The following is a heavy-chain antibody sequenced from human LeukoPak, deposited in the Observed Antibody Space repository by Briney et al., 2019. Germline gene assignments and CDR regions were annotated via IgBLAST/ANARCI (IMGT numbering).Heavy chain of an antibody. V-gene: IGHV3-33*01. CDR3: ARDPTLSRLFDY. CDR1: GFTFGSYG. Sequence: GRSLRLSCAASGFTFGSYGMHWVRQAPGKGLEWVAVIWYDGSNKYYADSVKGRFTISGDNSKNTLYLQMNSLRAEDTAVYYCARDPTLSRLFDYWGQGTLVTVSS. J-gene: IGHJ4*02. CDR2: IWYDGSNK.